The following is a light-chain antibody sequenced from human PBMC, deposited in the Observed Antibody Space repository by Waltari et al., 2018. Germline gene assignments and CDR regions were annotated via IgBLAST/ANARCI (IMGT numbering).Light chain of an antibody. CDR2: DAS. V-gene: IGKV1-33*01. CDR1: QDISNY. Sequence: DIQMTQSPSSLSASVGDRVTITCQASQDISNYLNWYQQKTGKAPKLLIYDASNLETGVPSRFSGSGSGTDFTFTISSLQPEDIATYYCQQYDNLPLPFGGGTKVEIK. CDR3: QQYDNLPLP. J-gene: IGKJ4*01.